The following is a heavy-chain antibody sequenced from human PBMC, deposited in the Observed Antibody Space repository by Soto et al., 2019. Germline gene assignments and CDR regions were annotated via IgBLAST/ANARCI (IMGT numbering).Heavy chain of an antibody. D-gene: IGHD2-15*01. V-gene: IGHV3-23*01. CDR2: ISGSDGST. CDR1: GFTFSSYA. J-gene: IGHJ4*02. Sequence: GGSLRLSCAASGFTFSSYAMSWVRQAPGKGLEWVSAISGSDGSTYCADSVKGRFTISRDNSKNTLYLQMNSLRAEDTAVYYCAKSPAAFPGYCSGGSCYSDYCGQGPLVTVSS. CDR3: AKSPAAFPGYCSGGSCYSDY.